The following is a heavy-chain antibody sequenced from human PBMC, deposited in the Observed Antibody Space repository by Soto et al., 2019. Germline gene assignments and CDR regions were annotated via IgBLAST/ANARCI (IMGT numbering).Heavy chain of an antibody. V-gene: IGHV1-18*01. CDR1: GYTFTSYG. Sequence: ASVKVSCKASGYTFTSYGISWVRQAPGQGLEWMGWVSAYNGDTNYAQNFQGRVTMTTDTSTSTAYMDLRSLRSDDTATYYCARDRGDCANGVCFRYDYWGQGTLVPVSS. CDR2: VSAYNGDT. J-gene: IGHJ4*02. CDR3: ARDRGDCANGVCFRYDY. D-gene: IGHD2-8*01.